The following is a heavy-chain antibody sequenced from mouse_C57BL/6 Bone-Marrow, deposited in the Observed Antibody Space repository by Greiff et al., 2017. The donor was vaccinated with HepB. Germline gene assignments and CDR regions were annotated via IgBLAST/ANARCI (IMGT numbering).Heavy chain of an antibody. J-gene: IGHJ4*01. Sequence: VQLQQPGAELVKPGASVKMSCKASGYTFTSYWITWVKQRPGQGLEWIGDIYPGSGSTNYNEKFKSKATLTVDTSSITAYMQLSSLTSEDSAVYYCARSGLRRHYYAMDYWGQGTSVTVSS. CDR1: GYTFTSYW. CDR2: IYPGSGST. CDR3: ARSGLRRHYYAMDY. V-gene: IGHV1-55*01. D-gene: IGHD2-4*01.